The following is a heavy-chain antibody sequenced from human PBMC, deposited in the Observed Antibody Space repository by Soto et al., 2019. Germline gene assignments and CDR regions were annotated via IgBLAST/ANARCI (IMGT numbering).Heavy chain of an antibody. CDR1: GYTFTSYG. CDR2: ISAYNGNT. D-gene: IGHD3-22*01. V-gene: IGHV1-18*01. CDR3: ARGRKYYYDSSGYYYEAFDI. J-gene: IGHJ3*02. Sequence: QVQLVQSGAEVKKPGASVKVSCKASGYTFTSYGISWVRQAPGQGLEWMGWISAYNGNTNYAQKLQGRVTMTTDTSTSKAYMELRSLRSDDTAVYYCARGRKYYYDSSGYYYEAFDIWGQGTMFTVSS.